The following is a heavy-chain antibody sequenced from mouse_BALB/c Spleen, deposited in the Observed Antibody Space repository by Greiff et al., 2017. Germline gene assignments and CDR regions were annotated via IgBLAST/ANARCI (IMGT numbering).Heavy chain of an antibody. Sequence: EVQLQQSGPGLVKPSQSMSLTCSVTGYSITSGYYWNWIRQFPGNKLEWMGYISYDGSNNYNPSLKNRISITRDTSKNQFFLKLNSVTTEDTATYYCARVGSSFYWYFDVWGAGTTVTVSS. CDR2: ISYDGSN. CDR3: ARVGSSFYWYFDV. D-gene: IGHD1-1*01. J-gene: IGHJ1*01. V-gene: IGHV3-6*02. CDR1: GYSITSGYY.